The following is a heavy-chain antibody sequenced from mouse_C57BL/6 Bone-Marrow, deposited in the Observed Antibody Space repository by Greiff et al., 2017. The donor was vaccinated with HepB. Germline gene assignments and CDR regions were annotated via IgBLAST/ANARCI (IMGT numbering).Heavy chain of an antibody. Sequence: GKLVESGGGLVKPGGSLKLSCAASGFTFSSYAMSWVRQTPEKRLEWVATISDGGSYTYYPDNVKGRFTISRDNAKNNLYLQMSHLKSEDTAMYYCARDQAHYYGSSRFAYWGKGTLVTVSA. CDR1: GFTFSSYA. CDR2: ISDGGSYT. CDR3: ARDQAHYYGSSRFAY. D-gene: IGHD1-1*01. J-gene: IGHJ3*01. V-gene: IGHV5-4*01.